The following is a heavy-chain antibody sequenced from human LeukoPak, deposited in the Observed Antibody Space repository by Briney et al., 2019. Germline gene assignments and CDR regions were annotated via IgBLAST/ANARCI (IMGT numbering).Heavy chain of an antibody. CDR3: ARSYSMYSGSWPFEF. V-gene: IGHV1-2*02. CDR2: INPNTGGT. CDR1: GYTFTDYY. Sequence: GASVKVSCKTSGYTFTDYYIHWVRQAPGQGLEWMGWINPNTGGTSYAQNFQGRVAMTRDTSISTAYMELSRLRTDDTAVYSCARSYSMYSGSWPFEFWGQGTLVTVSS. J-gene: IGHJ4*02. D-gene: IGHD6-13*01.